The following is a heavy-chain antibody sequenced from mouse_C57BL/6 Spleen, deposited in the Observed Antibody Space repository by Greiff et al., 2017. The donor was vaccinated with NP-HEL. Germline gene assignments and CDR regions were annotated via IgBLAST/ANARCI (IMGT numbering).Heavy chain of an antibody. CDR3: ARSNYYGFYAMDY. J-gene: IGHJ4*01. CDR1: GYAFSSYW. V-gene: IGHV1-80*01. Sequence: VQLQQSGAELVKPGASVKISCKASGYAFSSYWMNWVKQRPGKGLEWIGQIYPGDGDTNYNGKFKGKATLTADKSSSTAYMQLSSLTSEDSAVYFCARSNYYGFYAMDYWGQGTSVTVSS. CDR2: IYPGDGDT. D-gene: IGHD1-1*01.